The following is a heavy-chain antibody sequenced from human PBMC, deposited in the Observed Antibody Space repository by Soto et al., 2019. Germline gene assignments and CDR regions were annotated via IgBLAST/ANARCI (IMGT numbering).Heavy chain of an antibody. Sequence: QVQLVESGGGVVQPGRSLRLSCAASGFTFSSYAMHWVRQAPGKGLEGVAVISYDASNKYYADSVKGRFTISRDNSKNTLYLQMNSLRAEDTAVYYCARASSSWYGHYYGMDVWGQGTTVTVS. J-gene: IGHJ6*02. V-gene: IGHV3-30-3*01. CDR1: GFTFSSYA. D-gene: IGHD6-13*01. CDR3: ARASSSWYGHYYGMDV. CDR2: ISYDASNK.